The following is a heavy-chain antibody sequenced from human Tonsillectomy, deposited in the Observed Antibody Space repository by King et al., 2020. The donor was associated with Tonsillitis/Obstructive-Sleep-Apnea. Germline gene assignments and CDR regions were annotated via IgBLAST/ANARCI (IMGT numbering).Heavy chain of an antibody. CDR3: AREDFFTEPVVWGGGFDY. D-gene: IGHD3-16*01. V-gene: IGHV4-34*01. Sequence: VQLQQWGAGLLKPSETLSLTCAVYGGSFSGYYWSWIRQPPGKGLEWIGEINHSGSTNYNPSLKSRVTISVDTSKKQFSLKLSSVTAADTAVYYGAREDFFTEPVVWGGGFDYWGQGTLVTVSS. CDR1: GGSFSGYY. J-gene: IGHJ4*02. CDR2: INHSGST.